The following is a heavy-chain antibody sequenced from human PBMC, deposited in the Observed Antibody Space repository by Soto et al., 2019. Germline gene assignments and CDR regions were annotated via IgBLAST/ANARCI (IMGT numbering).Heavy chain of an antibody. CDR3: AKGSYPYY. J-gene: IGHJ4*02. V-gene: IGHV3-23*04. D-gene: IGHD3-16*01. CDR1: GFSFASFA. CDR2: ISGSDGKT. Sequence: DVRLAESGGGLVQPGGSLRLSCTTSGFSFASFAMTWVRQAPGKGLEWVATISGSDGKTYYADSVKGRFSISRDTSRNNLYLQMNSLRADDTAIYYCAKGSYPYYWGQGTRVTVSS.